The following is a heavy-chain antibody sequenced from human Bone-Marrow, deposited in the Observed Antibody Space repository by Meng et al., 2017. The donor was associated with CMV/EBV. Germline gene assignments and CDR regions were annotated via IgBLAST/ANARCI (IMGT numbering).Heavy chain of an antibody. V-gene: IGHV3-30*19. Sequence: GYTFSSYGRHWVRQAPGKGLEWVAVISYDGSNKYYADSVKGRFTIYRDNSKNTLYLQMNSLRVEDTAVYYCARGGYSGYDFVNWFDPWGQGTLVTVSS. CDR1: GYTFSSYG. CDR3: ARGGYSGYDFVNWFDP. D-gene: IGHD5-12*01. CDR2: ISYDGSNK. J-gene: IGHJ5*02.